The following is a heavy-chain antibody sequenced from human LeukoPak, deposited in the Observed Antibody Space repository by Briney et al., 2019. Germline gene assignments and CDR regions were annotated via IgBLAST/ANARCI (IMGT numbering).Heavy chain of an antibody. CDR1: GGTFSSYA. V-gene: IGHV1-69*04. Sequence: SVKVSCKASGGTFSSYAISWVRQAPGQGLEWMGRIIPILGIANYAQKFQGRVTITADKSTSTAYMELSSLRSEDTAVYYCARERGDYYYDSSGYYDYWGQGTLVTVSS. J-gene: IGHJ4*02. CDR3: ARERGDYYYDSSGYYDY. D-gene: IGHD3-22*01. CDR2: IIPILGIA.